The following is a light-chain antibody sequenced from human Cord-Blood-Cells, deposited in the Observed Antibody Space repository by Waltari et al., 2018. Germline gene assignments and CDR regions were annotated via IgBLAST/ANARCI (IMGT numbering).Light chain of an antibody. Sequence: EIVLTQSPGTLSLSPGERATLSCRATPSVSSSYLAWYQQKPGQAPRPLIYGASSRATGIPDRFSGGGSGTDFTLKISRVGAGDVGVYYCMQALQTPRTFGQGTKLGI. J-gene: IGKJ2*02. CDR3: MQALQTPRT. V-gene: IGKV3-20*01. CDR2: GAS. CDR1: PSVSSSY.